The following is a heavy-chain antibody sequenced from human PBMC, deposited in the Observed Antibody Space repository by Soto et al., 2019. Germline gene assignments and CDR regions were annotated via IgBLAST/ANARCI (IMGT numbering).Heavy chain of an antibody. CDR2: INQDESDK. Sequence: QLVGSGGGLVQPGGALRLSCGGSGFTFSYSWMSWVRQAPGKGLEWVANINQDESDKNYMDSVKGRFTVSRDNAKSSVYLQMNSLRVEDTAVYYCARGHYGMEVWGQGTTVTVSS. J-gene: IGHJ6*02. CDR3: ARGHYGMEV. V-gene: IGHV3-7*04. CDR1: GFTFSYSW.